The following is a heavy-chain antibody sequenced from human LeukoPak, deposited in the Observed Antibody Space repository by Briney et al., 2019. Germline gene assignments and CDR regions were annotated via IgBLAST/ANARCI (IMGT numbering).Heavy chain of an antibody. CDR1: GFTFSSYS. J-gene: IGHJ6*02. CDR3: ASKGSSSWSGYYGMDV. Sequence: GGSLRLSCAASGFTFSSYSMNWVRQAPGKGLEWVSSISSSSSYIYYADSVKGRFTISRDNAKNSLYLQMNSLRAEDTAVYYCASKGSSSWSGYYGMDVWGQGTTVTVSS. CDR2: ISSSSSYI. D-gene: IGHD6-13*01. V-gene: IGHV3-21*01.